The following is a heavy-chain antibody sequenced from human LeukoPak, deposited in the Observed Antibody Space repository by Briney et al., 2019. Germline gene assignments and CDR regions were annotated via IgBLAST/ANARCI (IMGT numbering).Heavy chain of an antibody. V-gene: IGHV3-74*01. CDR2: INTDGTVT. Sequence: QTGGSLRLSCAASGFTFSKYWMLWVRQAPGKGLESVSRINTDGTVTTYADSMKGRFTVSRDNADNTMFLQMNSVRDEDTAVYYCATKQWLAPPPDSWGQGTPVTVSS. D-gene: IGHD6-19*01. CDR1: GFTFSKYW. CDR3: ATKQWLAPPPDS. J-gene: IGHJ4*02.